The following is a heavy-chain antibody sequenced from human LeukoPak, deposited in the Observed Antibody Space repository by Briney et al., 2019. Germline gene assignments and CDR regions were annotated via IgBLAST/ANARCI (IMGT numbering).Heavy chain of an antibody. CDR3: ARVDGSPDY. J-gene: IGHJ4*02. D-gene: IGHD2-15*01. CDR1: GYTFTSYG. CDR2: ISGYNGNT. Sequence: ASVKVSCKASGYTFTSYGISWVRQAPGQGLEWMGWISGYNGNTNYAQKFQGRVTMTTDTSTSTVYKELSSLRSEDTAVYFCARVDGSPDYWGQGTLVTVSS. V-gene: IGHV1-18*01.